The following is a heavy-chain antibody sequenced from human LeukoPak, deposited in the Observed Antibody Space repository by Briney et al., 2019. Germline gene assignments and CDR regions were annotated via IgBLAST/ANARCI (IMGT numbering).Heavy chain of an antibody. CDR2: ISAYNGNT. CDR3: ARDSAVAGNPPFDY. V-gene: IGHV1-18*01. D-gene: IGHD6-19*01. Sequence: ASVKVSCKASGYTFTSCAMNWVRQAPGQGLEWMGWISAYNGNTNYAQKLQGRVTMTTDTSTSTAYMELRSLRSDDTAVYYCARDSAVAGNPPFDYWGQGTLVTVSS. J-gene: IGHJ4*02. CDR1: GYTFTSCA.